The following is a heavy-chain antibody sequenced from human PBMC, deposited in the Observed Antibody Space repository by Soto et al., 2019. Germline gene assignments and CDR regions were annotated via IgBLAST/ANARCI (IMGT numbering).Heavy chain of an antibody. V-gene: IGHV4-4*02. CDR2: RYHSGST. CDR1: GGSVSSSDW. Sequence: XTLSLPCAVSGGSVSSSDWWSWVLQPPVEGLEWIGERYHSGSTNYNPSLKSRVNISLEKSKNQFSLKLSSVDAADTAVYYCATRCGYSYAHCYGMDVWGQGTTVTVSS. D-gene: IGHD5-18*01. J-gene: IGHJ6*02. CDR3: ATRCGYSYAHCYGMDV.